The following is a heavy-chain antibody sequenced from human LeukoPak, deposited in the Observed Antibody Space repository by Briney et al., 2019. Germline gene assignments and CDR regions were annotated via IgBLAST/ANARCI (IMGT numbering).Heavy chain of an antibody. CDR3: AKEAGQDYGALDAFDV. J-gene: IGHJ3*01. CDR2: ISGPGGRT. CDR1: GFTFSTYT. Sequence: PGGSLRLSCGASGFTFSTYTMSWVRQAPGKGLEWVSAISGPGGRTFYADSVKGRFIISRDNSQNTLFLQMNSLRVEDTAVYYCAKEAGQDYGALDAFDVWGQGTMVTVSS. V-gene: IGHV3-23*01. D-gene: IGHD4-17*01.